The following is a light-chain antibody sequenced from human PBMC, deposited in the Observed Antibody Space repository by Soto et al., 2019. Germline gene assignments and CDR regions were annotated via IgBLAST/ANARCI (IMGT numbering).Light chain of an antibody. CDR2: DAS. V-gene: IGKV1-27*01. CDR3: QKHNRAPRT. CDR1: QGISNY. J-gene: IGKJ3*01. Sequence: DIQMTQSPSSLSASVGDRVTITCRASQGISNYLPWYQQKPGKVPKLLIYDASTLQSGVPSRFSGSGSGTDFTLTISGLQPEDVATYYCQKHNRAPRTFGHGTKVDIK.